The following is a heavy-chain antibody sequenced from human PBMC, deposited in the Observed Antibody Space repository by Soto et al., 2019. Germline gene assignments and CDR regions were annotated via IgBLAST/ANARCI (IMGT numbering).Heavy chain of an antibody. Sequence: SGPTLVNPTQTLTLTCTFSGFSLSTSGMCVSWIRQPPGKALEWLALMDWDDDKYSSTPLNTKLPISNDTSKNQVVLTMTNMDPVDTATYYCARAPRLWSGSNYYHYGMDVWGQGTTVTVSS. CDR3: ARAPRLWSGSNYYHYGMDV. D-gene: IGHD3-3*01. V-gene: IGHV2-70*01. J-gene: IGHJ6*02. CDR1: GFSLSTSGMC. CDR2: MDWDDDK.